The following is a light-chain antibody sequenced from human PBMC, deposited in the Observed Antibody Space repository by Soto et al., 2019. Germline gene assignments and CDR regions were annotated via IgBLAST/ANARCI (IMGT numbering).Light chain of an antibody. CDR1: QAISTN. Sequence: DIQMTQSPSSLSASVGDRVTITCRASQAISTNLAWFQQKPGKAPRSLLYTASALQSGVPSRFSGSGSGTAFTLTISSLQPEDSAAYYCQQYDDYPWTFGQGTKVEVK. CDR2: TAS. CDR3: QQYDDYPWT. V-gene: IGKV1-16*01. J-gene: IGKJ1*01.